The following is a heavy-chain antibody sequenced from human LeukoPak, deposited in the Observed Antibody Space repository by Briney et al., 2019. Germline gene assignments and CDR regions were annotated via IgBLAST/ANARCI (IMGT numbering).Heavy chain of an antibody. V-gene: IGHV3-7*01. Sequence: GGSLRLSCAASGFTFSSYWMSWVRQAPGKGLEWVANIKQDGSEKYYVDSVKGRFTISRDNAENSLHLQMNSLRVEDTAVYYCASPGEGGRLWDFDYWGQGTLVTVSS. J-gene: IGHJ4*02. CDR2: IKQDGSEK. CDR3: ASPGEGGRLWDFDY. CDR1: GFTFSSYW. D-gene: IGHD2-21*01.